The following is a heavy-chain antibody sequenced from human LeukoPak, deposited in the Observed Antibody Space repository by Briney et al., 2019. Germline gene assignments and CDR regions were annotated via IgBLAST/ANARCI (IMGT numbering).Heavy chain of an antibody. CDR1: GFTFSDYN. CDR2: ISRSGSTK. CDR3: AKDLGGLYYYYCMDV. J-gene: IGHJ6*03. V-gene: IGHV3-11*01. D-gene: IGHD3-16*01. Sequence: GGSLRLSCAAFGFTFSDYNMRWIRQAPGKGLEWVSSISRSGSTKYYADSVKGRFTISRDNAKNSLFLQMNSLRAEDTAVYYCAKDLGGLYYYYCMDVWGKGTTVTISS.